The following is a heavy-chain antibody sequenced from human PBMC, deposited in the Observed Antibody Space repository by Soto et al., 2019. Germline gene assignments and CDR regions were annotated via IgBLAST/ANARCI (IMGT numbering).Heavy chain of an antibody. CDR2: IYYSGST. CDR3: AAYSSSWYDYMDV. Sequence: PSETLSLTCTVSGGSISSSSYYWGWIRQPPGKGLERIGSIYYSGSTYYNPSLKSRVTISVDTSKNQFSLKLSSVTAADTAVYSCAAYSSSWYDYMDVWGKGTTVTVSS. CDR1: GGSISSSSYY. J-gene: IGHJ6*03. D-gene: IGHD6-13*01. V-gene: IGHV4-39*01.